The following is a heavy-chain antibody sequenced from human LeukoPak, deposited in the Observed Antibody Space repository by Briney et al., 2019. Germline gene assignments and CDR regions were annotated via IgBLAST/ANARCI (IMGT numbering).Heavy chain of an antibody. CDR3: ARNTGIDY. J-gene: IGHJ4*02. D-gene: IGHD4-17*01. V-gene: IGHV3-21*01. CDR2: ISSSSSYI. Sequence: GGSRRPSWPPFGSTSGSYTMNWVRQVQGRGLEWVSSISSSSSYIYYADSVKGRFTISRDNAKNSLYLQMNSLRAEDTAVYYCARNTGIDYWGQGTLVTVSS. CDR1: GSTSGSYT.